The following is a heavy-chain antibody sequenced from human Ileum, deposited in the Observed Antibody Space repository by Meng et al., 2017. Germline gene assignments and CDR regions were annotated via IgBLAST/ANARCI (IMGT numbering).Heavy chain of an antibody. CDR3: ATGAAAADH. CDR2: IERKTDGGTT. J-gene: IGHJ4*02. CDR1: GFSFTDAW. D-gene: IGHD6-13*01. V-gene: IGHV3-15*04. Sequence: VQVVGSGGWLVTPGGSLRLVFVGSGFSFTDAWMSWVRQAPGKGLEWVGRIERKTDGGTTDYAAPVKGRFTISRDDSKNTLYLEMDSLISEDTAVYFCATGAAAADHWGQGTLVTVSS.